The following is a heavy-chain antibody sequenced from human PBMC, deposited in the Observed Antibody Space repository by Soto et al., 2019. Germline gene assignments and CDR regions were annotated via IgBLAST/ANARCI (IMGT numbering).Heavy chain of an antibody. V-gene: IGHV3-48*03. D-gene: IGHD6-19*01. CDR3: AHSPGIAVAEFDY. CDR1: GFTFSSYE. J-gene: IGHJ4*02. CDR2: ISSSGSTI. Sequence: EVQLVESGGGLVQPGGSLRLSCAASGFTFSSYEMNWVRQAPGKGLEWVSYISSSGSTIYYADSVKGRFTISRDNAKNSLYLQINSLRAEDTAVYYCAHSPGIAVAEFDYWGQGTLVTVSS.